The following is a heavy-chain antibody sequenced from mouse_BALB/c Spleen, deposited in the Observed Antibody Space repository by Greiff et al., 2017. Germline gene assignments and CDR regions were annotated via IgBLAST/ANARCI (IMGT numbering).Heavy chain of an antibody. J-gene: IGHJ4*01. V-gene: IGHV1S81*02. CDR2: INPSNGRT. Sequence: QVQLQQPGAELVKPGASVKLSCKASGYTFTSYWMHWVKQRPGQGLEWIGEINPSNGRTNYNEKFKSKATLTVDKSSSTAYMQLSSLTSEDSAVYYCARSPLYYGNYEASMDYWGQGTSVTVSS. CDR1: GYTFTSYW. CDR3: ARSPLYYGNYEASMDY. D-gene: IGHD2-1*01.